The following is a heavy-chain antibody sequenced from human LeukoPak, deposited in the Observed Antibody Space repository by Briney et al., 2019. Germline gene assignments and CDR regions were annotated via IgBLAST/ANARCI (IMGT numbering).Heavy chain of an antibody. Sequence: GGSLRLSCSASGFPFSSYAMHWVRQAPGKGLEYVSAISDSGGSTHYADSAKGRFTISRDNSKNTLYLQMSSLRAEDTAVYFCVRGYSFGPYGMDVWGQGTTVTVSS. D-gene: IGHD2-15*01. J-gene: IGHJ6*02. CDR2: ISDSGGST. V-gene: IGHV3-64D*09. CDR1: GFPFSSYA. CDR3: VRGYSFGPYGMDV.